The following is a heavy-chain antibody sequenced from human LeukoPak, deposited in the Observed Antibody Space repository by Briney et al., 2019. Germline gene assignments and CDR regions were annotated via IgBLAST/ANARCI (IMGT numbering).Heavy chain of an antibody. D-gene: IGHD3-9*01. CDR2: IYSGGST. J-gene: IGHJ6*04. V-gene: IGHV3-53*01. CDR1: GFTVSSNY. Sequence: GGSLRLSCAASGFTVSSNYMSWVRQAPGKGLEWVSVIYSGGSTYYADSVKCRFTISRDNYKNTLYLQMNSLRAEDTAVYYCARDGVDILTGYYQNGMDVWGKGTTVTVAS. CDR3: ARDGVDILTGYYQNGMDV.